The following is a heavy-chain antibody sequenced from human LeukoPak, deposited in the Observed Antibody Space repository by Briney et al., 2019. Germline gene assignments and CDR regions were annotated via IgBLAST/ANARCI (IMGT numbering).Heavy chain of an antibody. CDR3: AREGYCGGGSCHPDDAFDI. D-gene: IGHD2-15*01. CDR1: GYTFTSYG. Sequence: ASVKVSCKASGYTFTSYGISWVRQAPGQGLEWMGWISAYNGNTNYAQKLQGRVTMTTDTSTSTAYMDLKSLRSDDTAVYYCAREGYCGGGSCHPDDAFDIWGQGTMVTVSS. J-gene: IGHJ3*02. V-gene: IGHV1-18*01. CDR2: ISAYNGNT.